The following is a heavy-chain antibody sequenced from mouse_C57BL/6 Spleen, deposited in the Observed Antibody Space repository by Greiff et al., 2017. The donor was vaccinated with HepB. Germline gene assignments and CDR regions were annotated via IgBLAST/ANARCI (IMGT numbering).Heavy chain of an antibody. CDR2: IYPGDGDT. V-gene: IGHV1-82*01. J-gene: IGHJ1*03. Sequence: QVQLQQSGPELVKPGASVKISCKASGYAFSSSWMNWVKQRPGKGLEWIGRIYPGDGDTNYNGKFKGKATLTADKSSSTAYMQLSSLTSEDSAVYFYARNWDWYFDVWGTGTTVTVSS. D-gene: IGHD4-1*01. CDR1: GYAFSSSW. CDR3: ARNWDWYFDV.